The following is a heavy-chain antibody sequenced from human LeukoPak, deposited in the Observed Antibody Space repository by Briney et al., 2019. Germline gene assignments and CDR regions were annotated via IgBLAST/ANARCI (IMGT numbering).Heavy chain of an antibody. D-gene: IGHD4-17*01. V-gene: IGHV3-33*01. CDR3: ARLYGTYPGWFDP. CDR2: IWYDGSNK. Sequence: GGSLRLSCAASGFTFSSYGMHWVRQAPGKGLEWVAVIWYDGSNKYYADSVKGRFTISRDNSKNTLYLQMNSLRAEDTAVYYCARLYGTYPGWFDPWGQGTLVTVSS. J-gene: IGHJ5*02. CDR1: GFTFSSYG.